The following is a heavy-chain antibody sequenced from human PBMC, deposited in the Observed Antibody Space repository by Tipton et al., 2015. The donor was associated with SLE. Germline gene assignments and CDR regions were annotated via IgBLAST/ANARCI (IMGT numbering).Heavy chain of an antibody. CDR3: AKDPRYYDISVLGPHY. CDR2: ISSSSSYI. CDR1: GFTFSSYA. Sequence: GSLRLSCAASGFTFSSYAMSWVRQAPGKGLEWVSSISSSSSYIYYADSVKGRFTISRDNAKNSLYLQMNSLRAEDTAVYYCAKDPRYYDISVLGPHYWGQGTLVTVSA. V-gene: IGHV3-21*01. D-gene: IGHD3-22*01. J-gene: IGHJ4*02.